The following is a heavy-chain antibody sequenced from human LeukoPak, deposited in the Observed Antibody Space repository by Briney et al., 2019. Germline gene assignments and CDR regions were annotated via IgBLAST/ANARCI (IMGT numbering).Heavy chain of an antibody. CDR1: GFTFSSYA. V-gene: IGHV3-30-3*01. D-gene: IGHD5-18*01. CDR3: AKQSIQLWTHR. CDR2: MSYDGTNE. J-gene: IGHJ4*02. Sequence: GGSLRLSCATSGFTFSSYAMHWVRQAPGKGLEWVAIMSYDGTNEYYADSVKGRFTISRDNAKNTLYLQMNSLRAEDTAVYYCAKQSIQLWTHRWGQRTLVTVSS.